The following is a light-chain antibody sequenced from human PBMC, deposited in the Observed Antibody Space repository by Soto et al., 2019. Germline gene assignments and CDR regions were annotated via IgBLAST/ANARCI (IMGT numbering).Light chain of an antibody. J-gene: IGKJ1*01. V-gene: IGKV3-15*01. CDR3: QQYKNWPRT. CDR1: QSVSSN. CDR2: GAS. Sequence: EIEMTQSPATLSVSPGERATISCRASQSVSSNLAWYQQKPGQAPRLLIYGASTRATGIPARFSGSGSGTEFTLTISSLQSEDFAVYYCQQYKNWPRTFGQGTKVEIK.